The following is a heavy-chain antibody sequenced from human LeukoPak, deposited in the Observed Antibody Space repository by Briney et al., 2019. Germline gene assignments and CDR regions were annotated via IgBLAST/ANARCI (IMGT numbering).Heavy chain of an antibody. J-gene: IGHJ4*02. V-gene: IGHV4-59*08. CDR2: IYYSGST. D-gene: IGHD3-9*01. CDR3: ARHGYDILTGSAYYFDY. Sequence: SETLSLTCTVSAGSISSYYWSWIRQPPGKGLEWIGHIYYSGSTTYNPSLTSRVTISVDTSKNRFSLKLSSVTAADTAVYYCARHGYDILTGSAYYFDYWGQGTLVTVSS. CDR1: AGSISSYY.